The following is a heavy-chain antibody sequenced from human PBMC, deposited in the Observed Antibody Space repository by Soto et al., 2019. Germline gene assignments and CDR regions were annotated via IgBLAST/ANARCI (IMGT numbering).Heavy chain of an antibody. V-gene: IGHV1-69*12. J-gene: IGHJ6*02. D-gene: IGHD6-13*01. CDR1: GGTFSSYA. CDR2: IIPIFGTA. CDR3: APAAAGTDGYYYYYGMDV. Sequence: QVQLVQSGAEVKKPGSSVKVSCKASGGTFSSYAISWVRQAPGQGLEWMGGIIPIFGTANYAQKFQGRVPITADESTSTAYRERSSLRSEDTAVYYCAPAAAGTDGYYYYYGMDVWGQGTTVTVSS.